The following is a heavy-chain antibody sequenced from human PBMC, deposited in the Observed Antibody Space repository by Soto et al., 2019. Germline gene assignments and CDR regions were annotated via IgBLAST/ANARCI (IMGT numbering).Heavy chain of an antibody. D-gene: IGHD3-3*01. V-gene: IGHV4-34*01. Sequence: SETLSLTCAVYGGSFSGYYWSWIRQPPGKGLERIGEINHSGSTNYNPSLKSRVTISVDTSKNQFSLKLSSVTAADTAVYYCAGAAYDFWSGYPGNWFDPWGQGTLVTVSS. CDR2: INHSGST. J-gene: IGHJ5*02. CDR1: GGSFSGYY. CDR3: AGAAYDFWSGYPGNWFDP.